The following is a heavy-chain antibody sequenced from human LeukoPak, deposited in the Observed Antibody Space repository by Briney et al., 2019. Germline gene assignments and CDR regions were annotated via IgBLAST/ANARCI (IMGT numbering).Heavy chain of an antibody. CDR3: ARDQVRSSSSSAY. Sequence: GGSLRLSCAASGFTFSSYCMNWVRQAPGKGLEWVSSISSSSSYIYYADSVKGRFTISRDNARNLLYLQMNSRRAEDTAVYYGARDQVRSSSSSAYWGEGNLVTVSS. CDR1: GFTFSSYC. J-gene: IGHJ4*02. D-gene: IGHD6-6*01. V-gene: IGHV3-21*01. CDR2: ISSSSSYI.